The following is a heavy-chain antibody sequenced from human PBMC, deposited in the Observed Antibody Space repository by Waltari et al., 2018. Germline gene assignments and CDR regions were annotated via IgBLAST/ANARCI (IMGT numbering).Heavy chain of an antibody. D-gene: IGHD6-13*01. CDR2: INPNSGGT. Sequence: QVQLVQSGAEVKKPGASVKVSCKASGYTFTGYYIHWVRQAPGQGLEWMEWINPNSGGTKYDKKCQGRGTMTRDTSISTAYMELSRLRSDDTAVYYCARDLMPRIATAGSSDCWGQGTLVTVSS. J-gene: IGHJ4*02. CDR1: GYTFTGYY. CDR3: ARDLMPRIATAGSSDC. V-gene: IGHV1-2*02.